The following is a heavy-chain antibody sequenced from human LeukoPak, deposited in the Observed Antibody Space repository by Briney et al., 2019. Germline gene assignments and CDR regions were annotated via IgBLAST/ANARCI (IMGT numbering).Heavy chain of an antibody. J-gene: IGHJ4*02. CDR2: INHSGST. CDR3: ARGQDCSNYKGLFDY. V-gene: IGHV4-34*01. CDR1: GGSFSGYY. Sequence: SGTLSLTCAVYGGSFSGYYWSWIRQPPGKGLEWIGEINHSGSTSYNPSLKSRVTISVDTSKNQFSLKLSSVTAADTAVYYCARGQDCSNYKGLFDYWGQGTLVTVSS. D-gene: IGHD4-11*01.